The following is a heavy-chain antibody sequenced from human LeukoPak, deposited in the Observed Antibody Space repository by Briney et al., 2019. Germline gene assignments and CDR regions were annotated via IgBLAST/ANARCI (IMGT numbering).Heavy chain of an antibody. Sequence: GESLKISFKGSGYSFSSYWIGWVRQMPGKGLEWMGTIYPGDSDTRYSPSFQGQVTISADKSISTAYLQWSSLKASDTAMYYCARHRKDIGFDSWGQGTLVTVSS. J-gene: IGHJ4*02. CDR1: GYSFSSYW. V-gene: IGHV5-51*01. CDR2: IYPGDSDT. CDR3: ARHRKDIGFDS. D-gene: IGHD2-15*01.